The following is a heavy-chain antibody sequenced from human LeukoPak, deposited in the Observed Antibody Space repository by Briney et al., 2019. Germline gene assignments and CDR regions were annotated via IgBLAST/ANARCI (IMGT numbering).Heavy chain of an antibody. CDR2: IYYSGST. D-gene: IGHD3-22*01. V-gene: IGHV4-59*08. CDR3: ARVTYYYDSSGYSHRVFDY. Sequence: SETLSLTCTVSGDSMSSYYWSWIRQPPGKGLEWIGHIYYSGSTDYNPSPKSRLTISVDTSKNQFSLQLSSVTAADTAVYFCARVTYYYDSSGYSHRVFDYWGQGTLVTVSS. J-gene: IGHJ4*02. CDR1: GDSMSSYY.